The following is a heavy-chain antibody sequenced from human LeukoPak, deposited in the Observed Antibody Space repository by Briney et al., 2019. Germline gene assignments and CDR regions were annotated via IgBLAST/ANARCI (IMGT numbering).Heavy chain of an antibody. V-gene: IGHV3-74*01. D-gene: IGHD6-19*01. CDR3: ATKQWLAPPPDS. Sequence: LTLTCAAPEFNNIKCWQLWVHHAPSEVLNRVSRINTEETVTTFADSDKSRFAVSRDNADNTMFLQMNSVRGEDTAVYYCATKQWLAPPPDSWGQGIPVTVSS. CDR2: INTEETVT. CDR1: EFNNIKCW. J-gene: IGHJ4*02.